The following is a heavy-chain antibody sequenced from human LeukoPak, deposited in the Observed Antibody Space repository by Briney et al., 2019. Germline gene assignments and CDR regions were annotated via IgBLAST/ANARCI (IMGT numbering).Heavy chain of an antibody. Sequence: SETLSLTCAVYGGSFSGYYWSWIRQPPGKGLEWIGEINHSGSTNYNPSLKSRVTISVDTSKNQFSLKLSSVTAADTAVYYCARQGYYGSGSYYNARYNWFDPWGQGTLVTVSS. D-gene: IGHD3-10*01. J-gene: IGHJ5*02. CDR2: INHSGST. CDR3: ARQGYYGSGSYYNARYNWFDP. V-gene: IGHV4-34*01. CDR1: GGSFSGYY.